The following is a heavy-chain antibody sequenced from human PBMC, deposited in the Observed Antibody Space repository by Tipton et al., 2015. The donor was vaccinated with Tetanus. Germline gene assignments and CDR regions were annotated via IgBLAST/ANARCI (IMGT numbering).Heavy chain of an antibody. J-gene: IGHJ6*02. D-gene: IGHD5-18*01. Sequence: QSGPEVKKPGSSVKVSCKASGGTFSSYAISWVRQAPGQGLEWMGGIIPIFGTANYAQKFQGRVTITADESTSIAYMELSSLRSEDTAVYYCARDAGYSYGSYYYGMDVWGQGTTVTVSS. V-gene: IGHV1-69*01. CDR2: IIPIFGTA. CDR3: ARDAGYSYGSYYYGMDV. CDR1: GGTFSSYA.